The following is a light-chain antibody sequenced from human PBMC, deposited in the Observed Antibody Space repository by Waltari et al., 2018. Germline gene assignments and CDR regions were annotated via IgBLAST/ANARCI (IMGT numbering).Light chain of an antibody. J-gene: IGLJ1*01. Sequence: HSALTQPPSASGSPGQSVTISCTGTSSDVGGYDYVSWYQQHPGKAPKLIISEVTKRPSVVPDRFSGSKSGNTASLTVSGLQADDEADYYCSSFAGSNNYVFGTGTKVTVL. CDR1: SSDVGGYDY. CDR2: EVT. V-gene: IGLV2-8*01. CDR3: SSFAGSNNYV.